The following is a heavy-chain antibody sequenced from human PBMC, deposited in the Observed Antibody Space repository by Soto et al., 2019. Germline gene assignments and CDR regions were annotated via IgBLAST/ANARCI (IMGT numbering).Heavy chain of an antibody. CDR2: IIPIFGTA. J-gene: IGHJ4*02. CDR3: ASALSPEDYGDYGVGIFDY. CDR1: GGSFSSNA. V-gene: IGHV1-69*13. Sequence: SSVKVSCEDVGGSFSSNAISWVRQAPGQGLEWMGGIIPIFGTANYAQKFQGRVTITADESTSTAYMELSSLRSEDTAVYYCASALSPEDYGDYGVGIFDYWGQGTLVTVSS. D-gene: IGHD4-17*01.